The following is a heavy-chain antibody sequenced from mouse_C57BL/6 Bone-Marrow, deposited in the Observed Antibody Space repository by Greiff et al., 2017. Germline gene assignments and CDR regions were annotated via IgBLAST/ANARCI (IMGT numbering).Heavy chain of an antibody. CDR3: AGLNWAGFAY. CDR2: IDPSDSYT. J-gene: IGHJ3*01. V-gene: IGHV1-59*01. Sequence: QVQLQQPGAELVRPGTSVTLSCKASGYTFTSYWMHWVKQRPGQGLEWIGVIDPSDSYTNYNQKFKGKATLTVDTSSSTAYMQLSSLTSEDSAVYYCAGLNWAGFAYWGQGTLVTVSA. CDR1: GYTFTSYW. D-gene: IGHD4-1*01.